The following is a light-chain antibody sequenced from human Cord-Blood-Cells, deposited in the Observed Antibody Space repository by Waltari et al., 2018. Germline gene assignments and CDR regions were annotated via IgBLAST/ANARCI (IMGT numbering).Light chain of an antibody. V-gene: IGKV1-39*01. CDR3: QQSYSTPPWT. CDR2: AAS. Sequence: DIQMTQSPSSLSASVGDRVTITCRASQSISSYLNWYQQKPGKAPKLLIYAASSLKSGFPSRFSGSGSGTDFTLTCSSLQPEDFATYYCQQSYSTPPWTFGQGTKVEIK. J-gene: IGKJ1*01. CDR1: QSISSY.